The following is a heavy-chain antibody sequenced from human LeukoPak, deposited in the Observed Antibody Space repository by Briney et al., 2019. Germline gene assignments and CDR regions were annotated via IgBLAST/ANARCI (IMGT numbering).Heavy chain of an antibody. V-gene: IGHV3-11*01. J-gene: IGHJ4*02. D-gene: IGHD3-10*01. CDR1: GFTFSDYY. CDR2: IGSGGNTI. Sequence: GGSLRLSCAASGFTFSDYYMNWIRQAPGKGLEWVSYIGSGGNTIYYADSVKGRFTISRDNAKKSLYLQMNSLRAEDTAVYYCAKVPTYGSGSYYFDYWGQGTLVTVSS. CDR3: AKVPTYGSGSYYFDY.